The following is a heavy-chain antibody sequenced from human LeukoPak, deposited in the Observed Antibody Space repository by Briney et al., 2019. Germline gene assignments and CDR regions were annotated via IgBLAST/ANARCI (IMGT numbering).Heavy chain of an antibody. V-gene: IGHV4-59*08. J-gene: IGHJ3*02. CDR2: IYYSGST. CDR3: ASTYSRGPTWYYYGSGYAFDI. Sequence: SETLSLTCTVSGGSISSYYWSWIRQPPGKGLEWIGYIYYSGSTNYNPSLKSRVTISVDTSKNQFSLKLSSVTAADTAVYYCASTYSRGPTWYYYGSGYAFDIWGQGTMVTVSS. CDR1: GGSISSYY. D-gene: IGHD3-10*01.